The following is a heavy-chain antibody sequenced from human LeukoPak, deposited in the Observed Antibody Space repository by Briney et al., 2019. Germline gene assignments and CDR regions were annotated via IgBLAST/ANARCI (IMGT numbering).Heavy chain of an antibody. Sequence: PGGSLRLSCAASGFTLSSYAMHWVRQAPGKGLEWVAVISYDGSNKYYADSVKGRFTISRDNSKNTLYLQMNSLRAEDTAVYYCAKVRLPIAVAAIDYWGQGTLVTVSS. V-gene: IGHV3-30-3*01. CDR1: GFTLSSYA. CDR2: ISYDGSNK. D-gene: IGHD6-19*01. CDR3: AKVRLPIAVAAIDY. J-gene: IGHJ4*02.